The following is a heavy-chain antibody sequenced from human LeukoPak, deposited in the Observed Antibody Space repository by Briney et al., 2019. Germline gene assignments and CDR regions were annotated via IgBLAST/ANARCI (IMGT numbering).Heavy chain of an antibody. D-gene: IGHD2-8*01. J-gene: IGHJ4*02. CDR2: IRQDGSVQ. CDR3: ARDGAGAHCTNGVCYPDY. V-gene: IGHV3-7*01. Sequence: GGSLRLSCAASGFTFSSYWMSWVRQAPGKGLEWVANIRQDGSVQNYVDSVKGRFTISRDNPKNSVYLQMSSLRAEDTAVYYCARDGAGAHCTNGVCYPDYWGQGTLVTVSS. CDR1: GFTFSSYW.